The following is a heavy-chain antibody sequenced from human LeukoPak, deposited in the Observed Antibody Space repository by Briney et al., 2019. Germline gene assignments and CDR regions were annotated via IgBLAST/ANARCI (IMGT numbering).Heavy chain of an antibody. D-gene: IGHD2-2*01. CDR2: INPNSGGT. V-gene: IGHV1-2*02. Sequence: ASVKVSCKASGYTFTGYYMHWVRQAPGQGLEWMGWINPNSGGTNYAQKFQGRVTMTRDTSISTAYMELSRLTSDDMAVYYCARGPIVVVPAAMVRPFDYWGQGALVTVSS. CDR3: ARGPIVVVPAAMVRPFDY. J-gene: IGHJ4*02. CDR1: GYTFTGYY.